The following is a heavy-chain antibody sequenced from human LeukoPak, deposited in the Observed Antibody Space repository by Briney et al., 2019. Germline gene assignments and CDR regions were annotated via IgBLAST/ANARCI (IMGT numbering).Heavy chain of an antibody. Sequence: GESLKISCKGSGYSFTSYWISWVRQMPGKGLEWMGRIDPRDSYTNYSPSFQGHVTISADKSISTAYLQWSSLKASDTAMYYCARLGYYDILTGPKEPNWFDPWGQGTLVTVSS. V-gene: IGHV5-10-1*01. CDR3: ARLGYYDILTGPKEPNWFDP. CDR1: GYSFTSYW. CDR2: IDPRDSYT. J-gene: IGHJ5*02. D-gene: IGHD3-9*01.